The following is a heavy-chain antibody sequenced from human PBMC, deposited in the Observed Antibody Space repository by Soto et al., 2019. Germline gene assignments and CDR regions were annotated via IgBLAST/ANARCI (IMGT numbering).Heavy chain of an antibody. CDR2: IKSKTDGGTT. Sequence: EVQLVESGGGLVKPGGSLRLSCAASGFTFSNAWMSWVRQAPGKGLEWVGRIKSKTDGGTTDYAAPVKGRFTISRDDSKNTLYLQMNSLKTEDTAVYYCTTGGERWLQYYYYYYGMDVWGQGTTVTVSS. D-gene: IGHD5-12*01. J-gene: IGHJ6*02. V-gene: IGHV3-15*01. CDR1: GFTFSNAW. CDR3: TTGGERWLQYYYYYYGMDV.